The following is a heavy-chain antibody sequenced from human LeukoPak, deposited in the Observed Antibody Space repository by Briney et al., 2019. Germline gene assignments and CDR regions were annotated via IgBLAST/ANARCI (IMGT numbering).Heavy chain of an antibody. Sequence: GSLRLSCAASGFTFSSYSMNWVRQAPGKGLEWVSLINRGGSTTVYAESVKGRFTISRDNSKNYLYLQMNSLRPEDTALYYCAKGPTIPPHYSTTRNYFETKAHFDYWGQGTLVTVSS. CDR2: INRGGSTT. CDR3: AKGPTIPPHYSTTRNYFETKAHFDY. V-gene: IGHV3-43*01. CDR1: GFTFSSYS. J-gene: IGHJ4*02. D-gene: IGHD1-26*01.